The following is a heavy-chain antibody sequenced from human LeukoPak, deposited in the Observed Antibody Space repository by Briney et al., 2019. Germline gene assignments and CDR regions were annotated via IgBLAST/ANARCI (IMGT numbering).Heavy chain of an antibody. CDR3: ARGLYCSSTSCYTLGYYYYYMDV. D-gene: IGHD2-2*02. V-gene: IGHV4-59*01. Sequence: PSETLSLTCTVSGGSISSYYWSWIRQPPGKGLEWIGYIYYSGSTNYNPSLKSRVTISVDTSKNQFSLKLSSVTAADTAVYYCARGLYCSSTSCYTLGYYYYYMDVWGKGTTVTVSS. CDR1: GGSISSYY. CDR2: IYYSGST. J-gene: IGHJ6*03.